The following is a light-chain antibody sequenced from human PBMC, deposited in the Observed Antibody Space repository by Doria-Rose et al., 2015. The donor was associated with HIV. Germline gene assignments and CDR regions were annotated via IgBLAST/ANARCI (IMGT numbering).Light chain of an antibody. CDR1: QSFSSTY. CDR3: HQYGTSWT. Sequence: QSPGTLSLSPGERATLSCRASQSFSSTYLAWYQQKPGHAPSLLIYDGSTRATGIPDRFSASGSGTDFTLTINRLEPEDFALYYCHQYGTSWTFGQGTKVEI. J-gene: IGKJ1*01. V-gene: IGKV3-20*01. CDR2: DGS.